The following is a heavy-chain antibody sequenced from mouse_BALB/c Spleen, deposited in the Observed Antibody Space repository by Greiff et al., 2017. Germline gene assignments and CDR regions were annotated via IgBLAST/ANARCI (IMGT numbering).Heavy chain of an antibody. D-gene: IGHD1-1*01. J-gene: IGHJ2*01. V-gene: IGHV5-6-5*01. CDR2: ISSGGST. CDR1: GFTFSSYA. CDR3: ARGDLYYYGSSVFDY. Sequence: DVKLVESGGGLVKPGGSLKLSCAASGFTFSSYAMSWVRQTPEKRLEWVASISSGGSTYYPDSVKGRFTISRDNARNILYLQMSSLRSEDTAMYYCARGDLYYYGSSVFDYWGQGTTLTVSS.